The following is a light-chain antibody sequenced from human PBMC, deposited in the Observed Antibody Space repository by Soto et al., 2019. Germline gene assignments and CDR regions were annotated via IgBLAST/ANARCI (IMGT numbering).Light chain of an antibody. J-gene: IGKJ2*01. CDR3: QQYGTSPLYT. CDR2: AAS. V-gene: IGKV3-20*01. Sequence: EIVLTQSPGTLSLSPGERATLSCRASQSVSSSYLAWYQQKPGQAPRLLIYAASSRATGIPDRFSGSGSGTDCTLTIGRLEPEDFAVDYCQQYGTSPLYTFGQGTKLEIK. CDR1: QSVSSSY.